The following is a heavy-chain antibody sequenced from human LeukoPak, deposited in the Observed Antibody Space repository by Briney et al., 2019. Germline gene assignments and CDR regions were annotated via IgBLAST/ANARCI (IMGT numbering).Heavy chain of an antibody. V-gene: IGHV4-39*01. CDR2: IYYSGST. CDR3: ARIYYDSSGYYYEFDY. Sequence: SETLSLTCTVSGGSINSRTYYWGWIRQPPRKGLEWIGNIYYSGSTFYNPSLKSRITISIDTSNNEFSLRLSSVTAADTAVYYCARIYYDSSGYYYEFDYWGQGTLVTVSS. CDR1: GGSINSRTYY. J-gene: IGHJ4*02. D-gene: IGHD3-22*01.